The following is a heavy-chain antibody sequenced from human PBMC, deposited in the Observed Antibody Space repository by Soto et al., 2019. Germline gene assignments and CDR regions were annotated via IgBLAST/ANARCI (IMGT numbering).Heavy chain of an antibody. CDR3: ARQTGTPTWQSVWFDP. D-gene: IGHD1-7*01. Sequence: SETLSLTCTVSGGSISSSSYYWGWIRQPPGKGLEWIGSIYYSGSTYYNPSLKSRVTISVDTSKNQFSLKLDSVTAADMAGYYCARQTGTPTWQSVWFDPWGQGTLVTVSS. J-gene: IGHJ5*02. V-gene: IGHV4-39*01. CDR2: IYYSGST. CDR1: GGSISSSSYY.